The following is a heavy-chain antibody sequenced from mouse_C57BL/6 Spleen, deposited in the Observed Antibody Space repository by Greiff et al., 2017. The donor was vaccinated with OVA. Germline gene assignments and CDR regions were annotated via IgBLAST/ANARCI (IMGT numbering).Heavy chain of an antibody. CDR1: GYTFTSYW. CDR3: ARPLTGTDYAMDY. Sequence: VQLQQSGAELVMPGASVKLSCKASGYTFTSYWMHWVKQRPGQGLEWIGEIDPSDSYTNYNQKFKGKSTLTVDKSSSTAYMQLSSLTSEDSAVYYCARPLTGTDYAMDYWGQGTSVTVSS. V-gene: IGHV1-69*01. D-gene: IGHD4-1*01. J-gene: IGHJ4*01. CDR2: IDPSDSYT.